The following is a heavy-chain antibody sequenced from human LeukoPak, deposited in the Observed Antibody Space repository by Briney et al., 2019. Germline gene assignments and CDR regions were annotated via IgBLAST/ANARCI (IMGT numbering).Heavy chain of an antibody. Sequence: ASVKVSCKASGYTFTGYYMHWVRQAPGQVLEWMGWINPNSGGTNYAQKFQGRVAMTRDTSISTAYMELSRLRSDDTAVYYCARDHAAKYSSPNYGMDVWGQGTTVTVSS. CDR2: INPNSGGT. CDR3: ARDHAAKYSSPNYGMDV. D-gene: IGHD6-6*01. J-gene: IGHJ6*02. V-gene: IGHV1-2*02. CDR1: GYTFTGYY.